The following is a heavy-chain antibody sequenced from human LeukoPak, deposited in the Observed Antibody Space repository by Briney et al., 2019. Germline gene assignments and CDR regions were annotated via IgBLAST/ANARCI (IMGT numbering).Heavy chain of an antibody. D-gene: IGHD3-10*01. V-gene: IGHV1-46*01. J-gene: IGHJ6*04. CDR1: GYSFTSYY. CDR2: INPSGGGT. CDR3: ARDPAMVRGGDYYGMDV. Sequence: ASVKVSCKASGYSFTSYYMHWVRQAPGQGLEWMGRINPSGGGTSYAQKFQGRVTMTRDTSTSTVYMELSSLRSEDTAVYYCARDPAMVRGGDYYGMDVWGKGTTVTVSS.